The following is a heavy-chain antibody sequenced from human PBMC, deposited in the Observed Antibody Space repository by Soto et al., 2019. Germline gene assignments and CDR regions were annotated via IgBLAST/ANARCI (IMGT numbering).Heavy chain of an antibody. CDR2: IYPGDSDT. CDR1: GYSFTSYW. CDR3: ARRGEDYDILTGFDYYFDY. D-gene: IGHD3-9*01. Sequence: GESLKISCKGSGYSFTSYWIVWVRQMPGKGLEYMGSIYPGDSDTRYSPSFQGQVSISADKSTSTAYLQWSGLKASDTAMYYCARRGEDYDILTGFDYYFDYWGQGTLVTVSS. V-gene: IGHV5-51*01. J-gene: IGHJ4*02.